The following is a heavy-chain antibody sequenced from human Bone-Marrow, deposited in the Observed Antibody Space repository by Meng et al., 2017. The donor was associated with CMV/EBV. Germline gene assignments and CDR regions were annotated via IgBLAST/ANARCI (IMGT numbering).Heavy chain of an antibody. CDR1: GGTFSSYT. V-gene: IGHV1-69*02. D-gene: IGHD3-3*01. J-gene: IGHJ5*02. CDR2: IIPILGIA. Sequence: SVKVSCKASGGTFSSYTISWVRQAPGQGLEWMGRIIPILGIANYAQKFQGRVTITADKSTSTAYMELSSLRSEDTAVYYCARVPEGDFWSGYGWFDPWGQGTLVTVSS. CDR3: ARVPEGDFWSGYGWFDP.